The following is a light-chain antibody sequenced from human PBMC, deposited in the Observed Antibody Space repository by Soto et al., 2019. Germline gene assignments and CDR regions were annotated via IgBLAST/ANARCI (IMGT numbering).Light chain of an antibody. CDR2: GAS. CDR1: QSVSSSY. CDR3: QQYGSSRRRT. J-gene: IGKJ1*01. Sequence: EIVLTQSPGTLSLSPGERATLSCRASQSVSSSYLAWYQQKPGQAPRLLIYGASSRATGIPDRFSGSGSGTDFTLTISRLEPEDFAVYYWQQYGSSRRRTFGQGTKVEIK. V-gene: IGKV3-20*01.